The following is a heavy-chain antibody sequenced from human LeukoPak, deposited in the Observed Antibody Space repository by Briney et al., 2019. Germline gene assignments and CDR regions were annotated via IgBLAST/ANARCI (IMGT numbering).Heavy chain of an antibody. D-gene: IGHD3-10*01. J-gene: IGHJ5*02. CDR3: ARDRSPGGRFGELSFS. CDR2: ISSSSSYI. Sequence: GGSQRLSCAASGFTFSSYSMNWVRQAPGKGLEWVSSISSSSSYIYYADSVKGRFTISRDNAKNSLYLQMNSLRAEDTAVYYCARDRSPGGRFGELSFSWGQGTLVTVSS. V-gene: IGHV3-21*01. CDR1: GFTFSSYS.